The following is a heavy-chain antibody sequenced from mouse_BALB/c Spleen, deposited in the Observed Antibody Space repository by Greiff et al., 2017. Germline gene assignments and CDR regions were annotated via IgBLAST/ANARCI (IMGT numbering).Heavy chain of an antibody. Sequence: QVTLQESGPGLVAPSQSLSITCTVSGFSLTSYGVHWVRQPPGKGLEWLGVIWAGGSTNYNSALMSRLSISKDNSKSQVFLKMNSLQTDDTAMYYCARTTGTLYYFDYWGQGTTLTVSS. CDR3: ARTTGTLYYFDY. CDR1: GFSLTSYG. J-gene: IGHJ2*01. V-gene: IGHV2-9*02. CDR2: IWAGGST. D-gene: IGHD4-1*02.